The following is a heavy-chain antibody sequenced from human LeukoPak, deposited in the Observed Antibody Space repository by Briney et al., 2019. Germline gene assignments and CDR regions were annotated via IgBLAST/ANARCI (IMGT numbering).Heavy chain of an antibody. CDR1: GFTFSSYA. CDR3: AKGRGQSRPHYYFDS. Sequence: GGSLRLSCAASGFTFSSYAMHWVRQAPGKGLEWVAVISYDGSNKYYADSVKGRFTISRDNSKNTLYLQMNSLRAEDTAVYYCAKGRGQSRPHYYFDSWGQGTLVTVSS. CDR2: ISYDGSNK. D-gene: IGHD3/OR15-3a*01. J-gene: IGHJ4*02. V-gene: IGHV3-30-3*01.